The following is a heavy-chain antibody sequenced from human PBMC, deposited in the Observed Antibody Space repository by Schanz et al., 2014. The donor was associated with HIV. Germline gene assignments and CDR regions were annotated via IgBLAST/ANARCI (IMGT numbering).Heavy chain of an antibody. CDR2: ISGSGGST. J-gene: IGHJ6*02. Sequence: EVQLVESGGGVVRPGGSLRLSCAASGFTFSSYAMSWVRQAPGKGLEWVSAISGSGGSTYYADSVKGRFTISRDNSENTLYLQMNSLRAEDTAVYYCAKSRGDSWPYGMDVWGQGTTVTVSS. CDR3: AKSRGDSWPYGMDV. CDR1: GFTFSSYA. D-gene: IGHD4-17*01. V-gene: IGHV3-23*04.